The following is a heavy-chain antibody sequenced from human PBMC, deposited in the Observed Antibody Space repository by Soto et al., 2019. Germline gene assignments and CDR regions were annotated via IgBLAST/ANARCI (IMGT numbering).Heavy chain of an antibody. V-gene: IGHV1-69*13. CDR1: GGTFSSYA. CDR2: IIPIFGTA. D-gene: IGHD2-2*01. J-gene: IGHJ6*02. CDR3: ARRYCSSTSCRSDYYYYGMDV. Sequence: SVKVSCKASGGTFSSYAISWVRQAPGQGLEWMGGIIPIFGTANYAQKFQGRVTITADESTSTAYMEPSSLRSEDTAVYYCARRYCSSTSCRSDYYYYGMDVWGQGTTVTVSS.